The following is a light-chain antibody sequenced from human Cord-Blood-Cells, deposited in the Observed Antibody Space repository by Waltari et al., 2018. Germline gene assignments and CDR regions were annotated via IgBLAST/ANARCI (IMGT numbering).Light chain of an antibody. CDR2: GAS. CDR3: QQYNNWPPLT. V-gene: IGKV3-15*01. Sequence: EIVMTQSPATLSVFPGERATLSCRASQSVSSNLAWYQQKPGQAPRLLIYGASTRATGIPARFSGSGSGTEFTLTISSLQSEDFAVYYCQQYNNWPPLTFGGGTKVEIE. CDR1: QSVSSN. J-gene: IGKJ4*01.